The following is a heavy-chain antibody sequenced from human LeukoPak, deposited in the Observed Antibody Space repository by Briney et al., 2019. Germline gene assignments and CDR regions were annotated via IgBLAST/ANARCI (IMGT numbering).Heavy chain of an antibody. V-gene: IGHV4-39*07. CDR2: VYFDGGT. D-gene: IGHD3-16*01. CDR1: GGSVTSGTYH. Sequence: SETLSLTCSVSGGSVTSGTYHWGWIRQPPGKGLEWIGSVYFDGGTPYNPSLQSRVSISVDTSKNQFSLRLSSVTAADTALYYCARDHYYDGRGRFDPWGQGTLVTVSS. J-gene: IGHJ5*02. CDR3: ARDHYYDGRGRFDP.